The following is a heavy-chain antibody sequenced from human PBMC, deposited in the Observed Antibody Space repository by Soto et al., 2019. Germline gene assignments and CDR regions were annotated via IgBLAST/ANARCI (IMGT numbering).Heavy chain of an antibody. CDR3: ARDGVGATTFFGFLDY. Sequence: QVQLVESGGGVVQPGGSLRLSCAASASIFKGHGMHWVRQAPGKGVEWVAIIRYDGSDEHYGDSVEGRFTISRDNSKNMLYLQMNSLRAEDTAVYYCARDGVGATTFFGFLDYWGQGTLVTVSS. CDR1: ASIFKGHG. V-gene: IGHV3-33*08. J-gene: IGHJ4*02. CDR2: IRYDGSDE. D-gene: IGHD1-26*01.